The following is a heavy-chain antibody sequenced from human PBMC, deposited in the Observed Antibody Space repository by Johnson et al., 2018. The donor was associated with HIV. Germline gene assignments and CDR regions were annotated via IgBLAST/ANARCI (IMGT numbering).Heavy chain of an antibody. CDR3: ATGLVGATGAFDI. Sequence: VQLVESGGGLIQPGGSLRLSCAASGFTVSSNYMSWVRQAPGKGLEWVSVIYSGGSTYYADSVKGRFTISRDNSKNTLYLQMNSLRAEDTAVYYCATGLVGATGAFDIWGQGTMVTVYS. J-gene: IGHJ3*02. D-gene: IGHD1-26*01. CDR2: IYSGGST. V-gene: IGHV3-53*01. CDR1: GFTVSSNY.